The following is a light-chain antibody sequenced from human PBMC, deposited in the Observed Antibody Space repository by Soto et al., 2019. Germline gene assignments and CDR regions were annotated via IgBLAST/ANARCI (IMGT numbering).Light chain of an antibody. CDR2: DAS. CDR1: QSVSRND. Sequence: EIVLTQSPGTLSLYPGERASLSCRASQSVSRNDVAWYHYKPGQAPRLLIYDASTRATGIPDRFSGSGSGADFTLTISRLEREVFAVYFCQQYGRTPLTFGGGSKVEIK. CDR3: QQYGRTPLT. J-gene: IGKJ4*01. V-gene: IGKV3-20*01.